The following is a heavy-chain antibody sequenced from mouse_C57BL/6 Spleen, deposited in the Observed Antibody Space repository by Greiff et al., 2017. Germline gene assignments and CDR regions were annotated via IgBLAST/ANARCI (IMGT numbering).Heavy chain of an antibody. CDR2: IDPEDGDT. J-gene: IGHJ3*01. V-gene: IGHV14-1*01. CDR3: TVASSGIAWFVY. Sequence: VQLKESGAELVRPGASVKLSCTASGFNIKDYYMHWVKQRPEQGLEWIGRIDPEDGDTEYAPKFQGKATMTADTSSNTAYLQLSSLTSEDTAVYYCTVASSGIAWFVYWAKGLWSLSLQ. CDR1: GFNIKDYY. D-gene: IGHD3-2*02.